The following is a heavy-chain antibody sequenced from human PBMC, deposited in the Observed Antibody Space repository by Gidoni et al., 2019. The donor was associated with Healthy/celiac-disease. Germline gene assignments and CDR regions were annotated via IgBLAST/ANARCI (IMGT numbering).Heavy chain of an antibody. CDR1: GGSFSGYY. CDR2: IKHSGST. CDR3: ARARRWLRFLDY. D-gene: IGHD5-12*01. J-gene: IGHJ4*02. V-gene: IGHV4-34*01. Sequence: QVQLQQWGAGLWTPSETLSLTSAVYGGSFSGYYWSWIRQPPGKGLEWIGEIKHSGSTNYNPSLKSRVTISVDTSKNQFSLKLSSVTDADTAVYYCARARRWLRFLDYWGQGTLVTVSS.